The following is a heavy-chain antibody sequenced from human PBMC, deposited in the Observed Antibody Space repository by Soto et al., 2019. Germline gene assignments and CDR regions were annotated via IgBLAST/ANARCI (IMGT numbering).Heavy chain of an antibody. Sequence: PGGSLRLSCAASGFTFSSYGIHWVRQAPGKGLEWVAVISYDGSNKYYADSVKGRFTISRDNSKNTLYLQMNSLRAEDTAVYYCAKDRGDYVFDYWGQGTLVTVSS. V-gene: IGHV3-30*18. CDR1: GFTFSSYG. D-gene: IGHD4-17*01. J-gene: IGHJ4*02. CDR2: ISYDGSNK. CDR3: AKDRGDYVFDY.